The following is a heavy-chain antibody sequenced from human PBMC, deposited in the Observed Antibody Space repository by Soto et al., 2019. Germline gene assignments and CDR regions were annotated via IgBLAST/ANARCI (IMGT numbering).Heavy chain of an antibody. Sequence: GASVKVSCKASGYTFTSYDSNWVRQATGQGLEWMGWMNPNSGNTGYAQKFQGRVTMTRNTSIGTAYMELSSLRSEDTAVYYCASPLSWGSRSWDYYYMDVWGKGTTVTVSS. V-gene: IGHV1-8*01. CDR2: MNPNSGNT. CDR3: ASPLSWGSRSWDYYYMDV. CDR1: GYTFTSYD. J-gene: IGHJ6*03. D-gene: IGHD3-16*01.